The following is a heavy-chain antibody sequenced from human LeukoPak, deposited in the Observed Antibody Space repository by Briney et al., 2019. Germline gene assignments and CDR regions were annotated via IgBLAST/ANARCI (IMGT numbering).Heavy chain of an antibody. D-gene: IGHD5-12*01. J-gene: IGHJ3*02. Sequence: SETLSLTCTVPGGSISSYYWSWIRQPPGKGLEWIGYIYYSGSTNYNPSLKSRVTISVDTSKNQFSLKLSSVTAADTAVYYCARLSGPHDAFDIWGQGTMVTVSS. V-gene: IGHV4-59*08. CDR1: GGSISSYY. CDR2: IYYSGST. CDR3: ARLSGPHDAFDI.